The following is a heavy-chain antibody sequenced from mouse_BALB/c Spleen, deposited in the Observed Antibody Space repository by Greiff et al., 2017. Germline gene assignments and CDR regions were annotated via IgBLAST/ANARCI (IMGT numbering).Heavy chain of an antibody. CDR2: IYPGNSDT. CDR3: TRALHYYDPYFVV. CDR1: GYTFTSYW. J-gene: IGHJ1*01. V-gene: IGHV1-5*01. D-gene: IGHD1-2*01. Sequence: EVQLVESGTVLARPGASVKMSCKASGYTFTSYWMHWVKQRPGQGLEWIGAIYPGNSDTSYNQKFKGKAKLTAVTSTSTAYMELSSLTNEDSAVYYCTRALHYYDPYFVVWGAGTTGTVSS.